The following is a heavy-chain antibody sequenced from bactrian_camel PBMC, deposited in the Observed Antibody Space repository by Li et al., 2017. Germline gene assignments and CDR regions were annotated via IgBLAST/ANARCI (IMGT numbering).Heavy chain of an antibody. J-gene: IGHJ4*01. D-gene: IGHD1*01. CDR3: ATQGEWAYIN. V-gene: IGHV3S53*01. CDR2: IDAEGNI. CDR1: GYVSRTSC. Sequence: HVQLVESGGGSVQAGGSLKLSCARYGYVSRTSCMGWFRQAPGQTREGVATIDAEGNISYAGSVKGRFTISRDNAKNTLYLQLNSLKSEDASVYYCATQGEWAYINWGQGTQVTVS.